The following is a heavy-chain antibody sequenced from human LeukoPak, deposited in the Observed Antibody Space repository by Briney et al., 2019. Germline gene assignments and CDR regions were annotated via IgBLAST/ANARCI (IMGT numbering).Heavy chain of an antibody. CDR3: ARAGGIESAFD. J-gene: IGHJ4*02. D-gene: IGHD5-12*01. CDR1: GFYFSAYL. V-gene: IGHV3-21*01. Sequence: GGSLRLSCVASGFYFSAYLMSWVRQAPGKGLEWVSSITSRSSHIYYADSVRGRFTISRDNAEKSLYLQMNSLRAEDTAVYYCARAGGIESAFDWGQGTLVTVSS. CDR2: ITSRSSHI.